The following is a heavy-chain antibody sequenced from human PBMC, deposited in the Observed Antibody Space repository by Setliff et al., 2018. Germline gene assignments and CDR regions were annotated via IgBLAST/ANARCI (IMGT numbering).Heavy chain of an antibody. D-gene: IGHD3-22*01. Sequence: SVKVSCKSSGGTLRTDGFSWVRQAPGQGLEWMGRIIPVFRTANYAQKFRGRVTITADEVARTAYMELSTLRSEDTAVYYCARDTRDKYDSSGYYLSLDSWGQGSLVTVSS. CDR3: ARDTRDKYDSSGYYLSLDS. CDR2: IIPVFRTA. V-gene: IGHV1-69*13. CDR1: GGTLRTDG. J-gene: IGHJ4*02.